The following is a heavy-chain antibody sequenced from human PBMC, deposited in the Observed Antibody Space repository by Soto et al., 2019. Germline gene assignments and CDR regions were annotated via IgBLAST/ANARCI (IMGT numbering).Heavy chain of an antibody. D-gene: IGHD5-18*01. Sequence: SETLSLTCTVSGGSISSYYWSWIRQPPGKGLEWIGYIYYSGSTNYNPSLKSRVTISVDTSKNQFSLKLSSVTAADTAVYYCASTRGYSYGLDYWGQGTQVTVSS. CDR3: ASTRGYSYGLDY. CDR2: IYYSGST. CDR1: GGSISSYY. V-gene: IGHV4-59*01. J-gene: IGHJ4*02.